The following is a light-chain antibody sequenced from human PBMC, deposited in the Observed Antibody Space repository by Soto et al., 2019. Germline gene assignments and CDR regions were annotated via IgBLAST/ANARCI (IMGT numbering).Light chain of an antibody. CDR2: DAS. CDR1: QSVSSN. CDR3: QQYNTWPPYT. V-gene: IGKV3-15*01. J-gene: IGKJ2*01. Sequence: PGERATLSCRASQSVSSNLAWYQQKPGQAPRLLIYDASTRATGIPARFSGSGSGTDFTLSIRSLQSEDFAVYFCQQYNTWPPYTFGQGTKLVI.